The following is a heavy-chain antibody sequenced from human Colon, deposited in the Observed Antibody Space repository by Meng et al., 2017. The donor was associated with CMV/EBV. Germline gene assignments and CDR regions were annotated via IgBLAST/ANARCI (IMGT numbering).Heavy chain of an antibody. Sequence: GGSLRLSCAASGFSVSDNYMTWVRQAPGKGLQWVSVIYRDGTTRYADSVKGRFTISRDNSKNTLYLQMNSLRDEDTAVYYCAKGGIATRPGEYWGQGTLVTVSS. CDR1: GFSVSDNY. D-gene: IGHD6-6*01. CDR3: AKGGIATRPGEY. CDR2: IYRDGTT. V-gene: IGHV3-53*01. J-gene: IGHJ4*02.